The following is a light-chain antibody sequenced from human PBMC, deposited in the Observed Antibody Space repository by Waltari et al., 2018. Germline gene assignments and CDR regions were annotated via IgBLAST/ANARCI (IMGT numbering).Light chain of an antibody. CDR3: QQYGSSPPIT. V-gene: IGKV3-20*01. J-gene: IGKJ5*01. Sequence: DIVLTQSPGTLSLSPGYRATLSCRASHSVSSSSLAWYQQNPGQAPRLLIYGASSRANRIPDRFSGSGSGTDFTLTISRREPEDFAVYYCQQYGSSPPITFGQGTRLEIK. CDR1: HSVSSSS. CDR2: GAS.